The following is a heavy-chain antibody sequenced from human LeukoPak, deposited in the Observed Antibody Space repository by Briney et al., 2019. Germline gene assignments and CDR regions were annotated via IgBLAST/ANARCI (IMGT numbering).Heavy chain of an antibody. CDR1: GFTFSSYA. Sequence: TGGSLRLSCAASGFTFSSYAMSWVRQAPGKGLEWVSGISGSGGTTYYADSVKGRFTISRDNSKNTLYQQMNSLRAEDTAIYYCAKGGASSAILTGYYSFDYWGQGTLATVSS. CDR3: AKGGASSAILTGYYSFDY. J-gene: IGHJ4*02. V-gene: IGHV3-23*01. CDR2: ISGSGGTT. D-gene: IGHD3-9*01.